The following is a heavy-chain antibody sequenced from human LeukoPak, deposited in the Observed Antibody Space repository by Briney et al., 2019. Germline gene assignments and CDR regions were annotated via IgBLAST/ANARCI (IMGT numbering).Heavy chain of an antibody. CDR3: AVVTLLSAFDI. J-gene: IGHJ3*02. CDR1: GVTFSSYS. D-gene: IGHD2-15*01. CDR2: ISSSSSYI. V-gene: IGHV3-21*01. Sequence: GGSLRLSCAASGVTFSSYSMNWVRQAPGKGLEWVSSISSSSSYIYYADSVKGRFTISRDNAKISLYLQMNSLRAEDTAVYYCAVVTLLSAFDIWGQGTMVTVSS.